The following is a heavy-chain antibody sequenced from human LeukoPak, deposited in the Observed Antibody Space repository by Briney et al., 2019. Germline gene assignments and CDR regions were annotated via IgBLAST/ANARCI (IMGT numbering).Heavy chain of an antibody. CDR1: GFTFSTYT. CDR3: ARVGTTNYYFYYMDV. Sequence: PGGSLRLSCAASGFTFSTYTMNWVRPAPGKGLEWVSYVSSSGGTIYYADSVKGRFTISRDNAKNSLYLQMNSLRAEDTAVYYCARVGTTNYYFYYMDVWGKGTTVTVSS. V-gene: IGHV3-48*04. J-gene: IGHJ6*03. CDR2: VSSSGGTI. D-gene: IGHD2-2*01.